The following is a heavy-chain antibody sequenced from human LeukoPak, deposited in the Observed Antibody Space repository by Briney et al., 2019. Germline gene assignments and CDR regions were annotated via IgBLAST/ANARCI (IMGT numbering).Heavy chain of an antibody. Sequence: SETLSLTCTVSGGSISSGSYYWSWIRQPPGKGLEWIGEINHSGSTNYNPSLKSRVTISVDTSKNQFSLKLSSVTAADTAVYYCARASLDYDFWSGYVYWGQGTLVTVSS. D-gene: IGHD3-3*01. CDR2: INHSGST. J-gene: IGHJ4*02. CDR3: ARASLDYDFWSGYVY. CDR1: GGSISSGSYY. V-gene: IGHV4-39*07.